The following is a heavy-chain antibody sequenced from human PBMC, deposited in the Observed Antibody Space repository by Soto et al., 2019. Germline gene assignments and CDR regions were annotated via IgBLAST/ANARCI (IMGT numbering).Heavy chain of an antibody. D-gene: IGHD1-26*01. Sequence: PGGSQRLSGVASGFVFSSGGMHWVRQAPGKGLEWVAIISYDGSNTYYADSVKGRFTISRDNSKNTLYLQMNSLRAEDTSVYYCAKEGGLSGSYYISSSYYFDYWGQGTLVSAPQ. V-gene: IGHV3-30*18. CDR1: GFVFSSGG. CDR3: AKEGGLSGSYYISSSYYFDY. CDR2: ISYDGSNT. J-gene: IGHJ4*02.